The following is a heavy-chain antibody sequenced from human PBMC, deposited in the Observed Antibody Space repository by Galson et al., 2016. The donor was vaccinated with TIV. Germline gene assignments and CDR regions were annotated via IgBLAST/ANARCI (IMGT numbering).Heavy chain of an antibody. V-gene: IGHV2-70*17. CDR2: TDWDGDK. CDR3: ARSSIRDVSTHRFFDY. CDR1: GFSLTTHGMC. Sequence: PALVKPTQTLTLTCTFSGFSLTTHGMCVSWIRQPPGKALEWLARTDWDGDKFYSTSLQTRLSIPKDTSRNQLVLTLSKMDPVDTATYFCARSSIRDVSTHRFFDYWGQGTLVTVSP. J-gene: IGHJ4*02. D-gene: IGHD5-24*01.